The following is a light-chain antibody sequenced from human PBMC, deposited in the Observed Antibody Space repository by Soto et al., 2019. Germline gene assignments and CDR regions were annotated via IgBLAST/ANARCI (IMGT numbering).Light chain of an antibody. J-gene: IGKJ5*01. CDR2: GAS. Sequence: EIVLTQSPGTLSLSPGERATLSCRASQSVSSSSLAWYQQKPGQAPRLLICGASSRATGIPDRSTGSGSGTHFTLTISRLAPVDFSVYYCQQYGSSQGITFGQGTRLEI. V-gene: IGKV3-20*01. CDR3: QQYGSSQGIT. CDR1: QSVSSSS.